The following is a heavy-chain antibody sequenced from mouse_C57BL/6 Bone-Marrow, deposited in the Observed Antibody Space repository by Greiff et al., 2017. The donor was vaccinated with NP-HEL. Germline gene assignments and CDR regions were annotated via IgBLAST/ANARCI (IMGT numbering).Heavy chain of an antibody. CDR1: GFSLTSYG. V-gene: IGHV2-5*01. J-gene: IGHJ4*01. D-gene: IGHD1-1*01. Sequence: VKLMESGPGLVQPSQSLSITCTVSGFSLTSYGVHWVRQSPGKGLEWLGVIWRGGSTDYNAAFMSRLSITKDNSKSQVFFKMNSLQADDTAIYYCAKKRSITSYAMDYWGQGTSVTVSS. CDR2: IWRGGST. CDR3: AKKRSITSYAMDY.